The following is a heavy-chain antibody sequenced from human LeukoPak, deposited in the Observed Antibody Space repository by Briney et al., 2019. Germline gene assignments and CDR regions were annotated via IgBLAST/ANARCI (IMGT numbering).Heavy chain of an antibody. CDR1: GFTFSSYE. V-gene: IGHV3-23*01. CDR3: AKGQIWLVRNYYYMDV. Sequence: GGSLRLSCAASGFTFSSYEMNWVRQAPGKGLEWVSAISGSGGSTYYADSVKGRFTISRDNSKNTLYLQMNSLRAEDTAVYYCAKGQIWLVRNYYYMDVWGKGTTVTVSS. D-gene: IGHD6-19*01. J-gene: IGHJ6*03. CDR2: ISGSGGST.